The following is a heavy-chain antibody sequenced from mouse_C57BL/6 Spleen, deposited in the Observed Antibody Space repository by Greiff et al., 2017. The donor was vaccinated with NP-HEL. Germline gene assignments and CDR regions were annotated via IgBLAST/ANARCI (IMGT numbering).Heavy chain of an antibody. CDR3: ARSDLYDGYYDWYFDV. CDR1: GYTFTSYG. D-gene: IGHD2-3*01. J-gene: IGHJ1*03. V-gene: IGHV1-81*01. Sequence: VQLQESGAELARPGASVKLSCKASGYTFTSYGISWVKQRTGQGLEWIGEIYPRSGNTYYNEKFKGKATLTADKSSSTAYMELRSLTSEDSAVYFCARSDLYDGYYDWYFDVWGTGTTVTVSS. CDR2: IYPRSGNT.